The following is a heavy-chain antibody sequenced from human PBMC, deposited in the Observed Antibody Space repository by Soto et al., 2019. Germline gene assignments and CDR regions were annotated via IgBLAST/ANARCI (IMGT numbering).Heavy chain of an antibody. D-gene: IGHD3-16*01. V-gene: IGHV1-18*01. J-gene: IGHJ6*02. CDR3: ATKDDHKDDQPYYYGMDI. CDR1: GYTSSSYG. CDR2: ISVFNGDT. Sequence: QVQLLQSGGEVKTPGASLKVSCKAIGYTSSSYGINWVRQAPGQGLEWMGWISVFNGDTKYPQKFQGRVAITKDPGTSTAHMEMRSLRSDDAAVYFCATKDDHKDDQPYYYGMDIWGQGTTVTVSS.